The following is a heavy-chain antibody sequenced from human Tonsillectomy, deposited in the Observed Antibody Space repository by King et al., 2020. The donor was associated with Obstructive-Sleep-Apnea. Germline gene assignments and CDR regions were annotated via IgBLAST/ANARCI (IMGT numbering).Heavy chain of an antibody. D-gene: IGHD4-17*01. J-gene: IGHJ6*02. CDR2: ISYDGSNK. CDR3: ARELGGDYYYYGMDV. V-gene: IGHV3-30*04. CDR1: GFTFSSYA. Sequence: VQLVESGGGVVQPGRSLRLSCAASGFTFSSYAMHWVRQAPGKGLEWVAVISYDGSNKYYADSVKGRFTISRDNSKNTLYLQMNSLRAEDTAVYYCARELGGDYYYYGMDVWGQGTTVTVSS.